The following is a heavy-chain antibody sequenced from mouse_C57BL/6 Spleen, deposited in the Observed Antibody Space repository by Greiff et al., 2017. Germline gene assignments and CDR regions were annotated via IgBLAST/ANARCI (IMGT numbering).Heavy chain of an antibody. J-gene: IGHJ4*01. CDR3: DRNSYAMDY. V-gene: IGHV2-2*01. CDR1: GFSLTNYG. Sequence: QVQLQQSGPGLVQPSQSLSITCTVSGFSLTNYGVHWVRQSPGKGLEWLGVIWSGGGTDYNAAFISRLSISKDNSKSQVFFKMNSLQAVDTAIYYCDRNSYAMDYWGQGTSVTVS. CDR2: IWSGGGT.